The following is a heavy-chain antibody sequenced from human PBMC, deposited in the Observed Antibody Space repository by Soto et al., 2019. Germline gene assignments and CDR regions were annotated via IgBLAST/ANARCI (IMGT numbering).Heavy chain of an antibody. CDR2: IYYSGST. V-gene: IGHV4-61*01. CDR1: GGSVSSGSYY. Sequence: SETLSLTYTVSGGSVSSGSYYWSWIRQPPGKGLEWIGYIYYSGSTNYNPSLKSRVTISVDTSKNQFSLKLSSVTAADTAVYYCARDSGGSAREFDYWGQGTLVTVSS. D-gene: IGHD5-12*01. CDR3: ARDSGGSAREFDY. J-gene: IGHJ4*02.